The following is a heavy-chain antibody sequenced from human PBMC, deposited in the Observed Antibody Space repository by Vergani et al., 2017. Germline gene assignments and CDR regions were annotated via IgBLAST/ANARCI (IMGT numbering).Heavy chain of an antibody. V-gene: IGHV1-2*02. D-gene: IGHD4-17*01. CDR2: INPNSGGT. Sequence: QVQLVQSGAEVKKPGASVKVSCKVSGYTLTELSMHWVRQAPGQGLEWMGWINPNSGGTNYAQKFQGRVTMTRDTSISTAYMELSRLRSDDTAVYYCANTMTTVTTVPRYYYGMDVWGQGTTVTVSS. J-gene: IGHJ6*02. CDR1: GYTLTELS. CDR3: ANTMTTVTTVPRYYYGMDV.